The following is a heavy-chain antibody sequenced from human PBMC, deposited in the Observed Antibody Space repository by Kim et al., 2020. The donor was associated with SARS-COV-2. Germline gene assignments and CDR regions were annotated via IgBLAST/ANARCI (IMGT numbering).Heavy chain of an antibody. Sequence: KGRFTISRDNAKNSLYLQMNSLRAEDTAVYYCARDLEGFWSGYDYYGMDVWGQGTTVTVSS. D-gene: IGHD3-3*01. CDR3: ARDLEGFWSGYDYYGMDV. J-gene: IGHJ6*02. V-gene: IGHV3-11*06.